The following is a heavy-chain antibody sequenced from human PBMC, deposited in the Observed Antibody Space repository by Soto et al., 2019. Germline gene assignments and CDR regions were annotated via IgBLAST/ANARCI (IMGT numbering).Heavy chain of an antibody. D-gene: IGHD6-6*01. J-gene: IGHJ4*01. CDR3: ARAREPEYSSSIFFDY. CDR1: WLTVSRTP. CDR2: IYSAGST. Sequence: VGTLRLGSPVSWLTVSRTPMSGLRHAPGKGLQWVSVIYSAGSTYYANAVKGRFTISRDISENKIFLELNGLTVDDTAVYYCARAREPEYSSSIFFDYWGRGTVVTGSS. V-gene: IGHV3-53*01.